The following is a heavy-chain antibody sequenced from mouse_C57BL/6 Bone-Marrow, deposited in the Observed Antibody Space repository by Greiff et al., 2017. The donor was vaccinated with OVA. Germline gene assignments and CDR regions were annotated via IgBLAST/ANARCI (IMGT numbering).Heavy chain of an antibody. CDR3: ARGYYLYFDY. CDR1: GYTFTSYW. CDR2: IHPNSGST. Sequence: QVQLQQPGAELVKPGASVKLSCKASGYTFTSYWMHWVKQRPGQGLEWIGMIHPNSGSTNYNEKFKSKATLTVDTSSSTAYMQLSSLTSEYSAVYYCARGYYLYFDYWGQGTTLTVSS. J-gene: IGHJ2*01. V-gene: IGHV1-64*01. D-gene: IGHD1-1*01.